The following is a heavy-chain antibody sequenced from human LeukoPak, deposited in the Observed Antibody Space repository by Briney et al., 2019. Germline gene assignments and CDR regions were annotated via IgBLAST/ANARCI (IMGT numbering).Heavy chain of an antibody. CDR1: GYSFTSYW. V-gene: IGHV5-51*04. CDR3: ARSITGNLLYYYYYMDV. D-gene: IGHD1-20*01. CDR2: IFLGDSDN. J-gene: IGHJ6*03. Sequence: GESLKISCKGSGYSFTSYWIGWVRQMPGKGLEWMGTIFLGDSDNRYRPSFQGQVHISADKLNSTAYLQWSSLKASDTAMYYCARSITGNLLYYYYYMDVWGKGTTVTVSS.